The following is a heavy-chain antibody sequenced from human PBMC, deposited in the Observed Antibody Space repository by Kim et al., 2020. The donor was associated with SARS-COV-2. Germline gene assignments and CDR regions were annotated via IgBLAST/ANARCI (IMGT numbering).Heavy chain of an antibody. CDR3: ARGWGSAQENRYYYDYMDV. J-gene: IGHJ6*03. V-gene: IGHV4-59*02. CDR2: MYYNGEV. D-gene: IGHD3-10*01. CDR1: GVSVSSFY. Sequence: SETLSLTCNVSGVSVSSFYWLWIRHSPGKGLEWIGYMYYNGEVKYNPSLSGRVSMSLDPSKNHVSLKLSSVTAADTAVYHCARGWGSAQENRYYYDYMDVWGKGTAVTVSS.